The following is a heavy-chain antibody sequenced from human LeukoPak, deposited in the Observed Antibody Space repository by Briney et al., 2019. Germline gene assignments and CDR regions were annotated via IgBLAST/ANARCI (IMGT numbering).Heavy chain of an antibody. CDR2: IYYSGST. CDR3: ARDSWGVTRDAFDI. V-gene: IGHV4-39*07. J-gene: IGHJ3*02. Sequence: SSETLSLTCTVSGGSISSSSYYWGWIRQPPGKGLEWIGSIYYSGSTYYNPSLKSRVTISVDTSKNQFSLKLSSVTAADTAVYYCARDSWGVTRDAFDIWGQGTMVTVSS. CDR1: GGSISSSSYY. D-gene: IGHD2-15*01.